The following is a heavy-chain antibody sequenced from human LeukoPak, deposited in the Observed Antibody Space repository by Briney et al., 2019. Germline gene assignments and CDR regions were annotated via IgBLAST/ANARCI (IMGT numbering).Heavy chain of an antibody. CDR3: ARIPYYGSGSWYFDY. V-gene: IGHV4-38-2*01. Sequence: SETLSLTCAVSGYSISSGYYWGWIRQPPGKGLEWIGSIYHSGSTYYNPSLKSRVTISVDTSKNQFSLKLSSATAADTAVYYCARIPYYGSGSWYFDYWGQGTLVTVSS. D-gene: IGHD3-10*01. CDR2: IYHSGST. CDR1: GYSISSGYY. J-gene: IGHJ4*02.